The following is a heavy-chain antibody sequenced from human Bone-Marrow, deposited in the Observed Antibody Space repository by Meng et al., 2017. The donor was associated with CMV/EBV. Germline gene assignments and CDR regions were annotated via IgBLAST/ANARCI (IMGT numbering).Heavy chain of an antibody. J-gene: IGHJ6*02. CDR3: ARDFGRDSSPVTRIYGMDV. D-gene: IGHD6-13*01. Sequence: GESLKISCAASGFTVGSNYMSWVRQAPGKGLEWVSVINSGGSTYYADSVKGRFTISRDNSKNTLYLQMNSLRAEDTAVYYCARDFGRDSSPVTRIYGMDVWGQGTTDTVPS. CDR1: GFTVGSNY. CDR2: INSGGST. V-gene: IGHV3-53*05.